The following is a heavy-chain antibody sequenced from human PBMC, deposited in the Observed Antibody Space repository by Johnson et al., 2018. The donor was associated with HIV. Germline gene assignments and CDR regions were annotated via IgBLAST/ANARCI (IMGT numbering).Heavy chain of an antibody. Sequence: VQLVESGGGVVQPGRSLRLSCAASGFTFSSYAMHWVRQAPGKGLEWVGRIKSKTDGGTVDYAAPVKDRFTISRDDSKSTLYLQMKSMKTEDTAVYYCTTVARWIRKVAAFDVWGQGTMVTVSS. CDR3: TTVARWIRKVAAFDV. CDR1: GFTFSSYA. D-gene: IGHD5-18*01. CDR2: IKSKTDGGTV. V-gene: IGHV3-15*01. J-gene: IGHJ3*01.